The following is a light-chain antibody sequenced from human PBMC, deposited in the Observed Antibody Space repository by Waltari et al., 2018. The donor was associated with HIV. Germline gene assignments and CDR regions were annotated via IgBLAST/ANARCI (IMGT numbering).Light chain of an antibody. CDR2: AAS. Sequence: DIQMTQSPSSLSASVGDRATITCRASQGISSYLNWYQQKPGKAPKLLIYAASSLQSGVPSRFSGSRSWTDFTLTISSLQPEDFATYYCQQSYSTLWTFGQGTKVEIK. V-gene: IGKV1-39*01. CDR3: QQSYSTLWT. J-gene: IGKJ1*01. CDR1: QGISSY.